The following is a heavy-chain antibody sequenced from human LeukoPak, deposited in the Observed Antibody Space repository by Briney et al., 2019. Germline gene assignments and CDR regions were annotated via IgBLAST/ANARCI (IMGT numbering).Heavy chain of an antibody. CDR3: ARDPKAHYYGSGSYTL. CDR1: GYSISSGYY. V-gene: IGHV4-38-2*02. D-gene: IGHD3-10*01. CDR2: LYHSDSA. J-gene: IGHJ4*02. Sequence: KPSETLSLTCAVSGYSISSGYYWVWIRQPPGRGLEWIGSLYHSDSAYYNTSLRSRVSMSVDTSKNQFSLKLSSVTAADTAVYYCARDPKAHYYGSGSYTLWGQGTLVTVSS.